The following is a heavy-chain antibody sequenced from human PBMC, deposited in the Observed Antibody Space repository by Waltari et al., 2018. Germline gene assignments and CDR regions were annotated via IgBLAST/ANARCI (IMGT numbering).Heavy chain of an antibody. CDR1: GGTFSSYA. D-gene: IGHD3-22*01. CDR3: ARGLGYYDSSGYPFDY. J-gene: IGHJ4*02. CDR2: IIPILGIA. V-gene: IGHV1-69*04. Sequence: QVQLVQSGAEVKKPGSSVKVSCKASGGTFSSYAISWVRQAPGQGLEWMGGIIPILGIANYAQKFQGRGTITADESTSTAYMELSSLRSEDTAVYYCARGLGYYDSSGYPFDYWGQGTLVTVSS.